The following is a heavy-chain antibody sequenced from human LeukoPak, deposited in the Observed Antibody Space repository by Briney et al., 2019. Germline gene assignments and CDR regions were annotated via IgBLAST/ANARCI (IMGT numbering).Heavy chain of an antibody. CDR3: AKDHINNDWLLSH. J-gene: IGHJ4*02. Sequence: GGSLRLSCAASGFTFSSYAMSWVRQAPGKGLEWVSAISGSGGSTYYADSVKGRFTTSRDNSKNTLYLQMNSLRAEDTAVYYCAKDHINNDWLLSHWGQGTLVTVSS. CDR2: ISGSGGST. CDR1: GFTFSSYA. V-gene: IGHV3-23*01. D-gene: IGHD3-9*01.